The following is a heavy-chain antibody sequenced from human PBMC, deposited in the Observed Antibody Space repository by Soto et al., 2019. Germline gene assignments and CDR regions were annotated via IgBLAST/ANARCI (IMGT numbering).Heavy chain of an antibody. J-gene: IGHJ4*02. CDR3: ARDFGGVELRQ. CDR2: INPNSGGT. Sequence: ASVKVSCKASGYTFTGYYMHWVRQAPGQGLEWMGWINPNSGGTNYAQKFEGWVTMTRDTSISTAYMELSRLRSDDTAVYYCARDFGGVELRQWGQRTLVTVSS. V-gene: IGHV1-2*04. D-gene: IGHD1-7*01. CDR1: GYTFTGYY.